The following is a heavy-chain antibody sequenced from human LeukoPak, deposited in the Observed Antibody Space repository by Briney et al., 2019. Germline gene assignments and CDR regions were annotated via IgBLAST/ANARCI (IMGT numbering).Heavy chain of an antibody. D-gene: IGHD1/OR15-1a*01. CDR1: GGSISSGGYS. V-gene: IGHV4-30-2*01. J-gene: IGHJ4*02. CDR3: ARDNNRYFDY. CDR2: IYHSGST. Sequence: SQTLSLTCAVSGGSISSGGYSWSWIRQPPGKGLEWIGYIYHSGSTYYNPSLKSRVTISVDRSKNQFSLKLSSVTAADTAVYYSARDNNRYFDYWGQGTLVTVSS.